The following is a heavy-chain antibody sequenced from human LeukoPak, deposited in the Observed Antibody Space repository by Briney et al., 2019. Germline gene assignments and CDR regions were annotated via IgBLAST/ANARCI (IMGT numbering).Heavy chain of an antibody. Sequence: SETLSLTCPVSGGSISSYYWSWIRQPPGKGLEWIGYIHFSGSTNYNPSLKSRVTVSDDKSKNQFSLKLSSVTAADTAVYYCARIFRGAYFDYWGQGTLVTVSS. D-gene: IGHD3-10*01. CDR2: IHFSGST. CDR3: ARIFRGAYFDY. J-gene: IGHJ4*02. CDR1: GGSISSYY. V-gene: IGHV4-59*01.